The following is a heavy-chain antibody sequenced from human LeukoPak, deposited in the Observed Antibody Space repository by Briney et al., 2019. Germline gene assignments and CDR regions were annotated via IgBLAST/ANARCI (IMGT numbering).Heavy chain of an antibody. Sequence: PGGSLRLSCAASGFTFSTYSMNWVRQAPGKGLEWVSYISSSSSTVYYADSVKGRFTISRDNAKNSLYLQMNSLRDEDTAVYYCARDSLYDSSGYYPYWGQGTLVTVSS. CDR2: ISSSSSTV. CDR1: GFTFSTYS. CDR3: ARDSLYDSSGYYPY. J-gene: IGHJ4*02. D-gene: IGHD3-22*01. V-gene: IGHV3-48*02.